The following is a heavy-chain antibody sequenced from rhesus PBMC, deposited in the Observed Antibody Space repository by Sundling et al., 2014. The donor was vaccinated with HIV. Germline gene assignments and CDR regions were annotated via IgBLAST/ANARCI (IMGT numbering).Heavy chain of an antibody. V-gene: IGHV4-122*02. D-gene: IGHD6-25*01. Sequence: QVQLQESGPGLVKPSETLSLTCTVSGGSIRSDYSFWSWIRQPPGKGLEWVGYIPYSGTSSHNPSLRSRVTILRDASKNQFSLKLTSLTAADTAVYYCAIGAAYSGNWGIDYWGQGVLVTVSS. CDR3: AIGAAYSGNWGIDY. CDR2: IPYSGTS. CDR1: GGSIRSDYSF. J-gene: IGHJ4*01.